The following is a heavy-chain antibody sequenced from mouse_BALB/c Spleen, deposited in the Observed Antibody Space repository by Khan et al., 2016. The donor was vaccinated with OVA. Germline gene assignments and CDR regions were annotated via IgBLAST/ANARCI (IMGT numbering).Heavy chain of an antibody. Sequence: EVQLQESGPGLVKPSQSLSLTCTVTGYSITSDYAWNWIRQLPGNKLEWMGYISSSGSTNYNPAFKSRISITRDTSKNQFFLQLNSVTTADTATYYCARDGSRYYYAMDYWGQGTSVTVSS. CDR3: ARDGSRYYYAMDY. V-gene: IGHV3-2*02. J-gene: IGHJ4*01. CDR2: ISSSGST. CDR1: GYSITSDYA. D-gene: IGHD2-3*01.